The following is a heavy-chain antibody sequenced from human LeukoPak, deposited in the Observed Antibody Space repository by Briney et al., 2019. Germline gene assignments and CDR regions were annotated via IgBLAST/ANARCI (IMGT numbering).Heavy chain of an antibody. J-gene: IGHJ6*03. Sequence: GGSLRLSCAASGFTFSSYGTHWVRQAPGKGLEWVAFIRYDGSNKYYADSVKGRFTISRDNSKNTLYLQMNSLRAEDTAVYYCAKRKKVAGKNYYYYYYYMDVWGKGTTVTISS. CDR1: GFTFSSYG. V-gene: IGHV3-30*02. D-gene: IGHD6-19*01. CDR2: IRYDGSNK. CDR3: AKRKKVAGKNYYYYYYYMDV.